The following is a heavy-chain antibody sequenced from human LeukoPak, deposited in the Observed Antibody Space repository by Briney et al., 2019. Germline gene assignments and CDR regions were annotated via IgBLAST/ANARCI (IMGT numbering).Heavy chain of an antibody. Sequence: PSETLSLTCTVSGGSISSSSYYWGWIRQPPGKGLEWIGSIYYSGSTYYNPSLKSRVTISVDTSKNQFSLKLSSVTAADTAVYYCAYLSYGHFTFDYWGQGTLVTVSS. J-gene: IGHJ4*02. D-gene: IGHD5-18*01. CDR3: AYLSYGHFTFDY. CDR1: GGSISSSSYY. CDR2: IYYSGST. V-gene: IGHV4-39*01.